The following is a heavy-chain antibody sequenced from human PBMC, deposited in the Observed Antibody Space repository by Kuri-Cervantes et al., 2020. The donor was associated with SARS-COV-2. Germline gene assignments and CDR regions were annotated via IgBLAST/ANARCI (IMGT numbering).Heavy chain of an antibody. CDR2: ISSSSYI. J-gene: IGHJ4*02. CDR1: GFTFSSYS. Sequence: GESLKISCAASGFTFSSYSMNWVRQAPGKGLEWVSSISSSSYIYYADSVNGRFTLSRDKAKNSLYLQMNSLRAEYTAVYYCARAHYGDYAAYFYWGQGTLVTVSS. V-gene: IGHV3-21*01. D-gene: IGHD4-17*01. CDR3: ARAHYGDYAAYFY.